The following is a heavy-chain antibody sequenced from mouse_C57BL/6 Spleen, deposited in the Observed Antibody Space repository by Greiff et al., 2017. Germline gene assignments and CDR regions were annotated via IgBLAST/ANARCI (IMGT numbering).Heavy chain of an antibody. CDR2: IRSKSSNYAT. V-gene: IGHV10-3*01. Sequence: DVKLVESGGGLVQPKGSLKLSCAASGFTFNTYAMHWVRQAPGKGLEWVARIRSKSSNYATYYADSVKDRFTISRDDSQSMLYLQMNNLKTEETAMYYCVRDYYGSSYRYFDVWGTGTTVTVSS. J-gene: IGHJ1*03. CDR1: GFTFNTYA. CDR3: VRDYYGSSYRYFDV. D-gene: IGHD1-1*01.